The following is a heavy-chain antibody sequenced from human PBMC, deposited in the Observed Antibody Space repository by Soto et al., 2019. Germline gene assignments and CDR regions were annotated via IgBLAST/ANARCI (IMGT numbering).Heavy chain of an antibody. V-gene: IGHV4-34*01. Sequence: QVQLQQWGAGLLKPSETLSLTCAVYGGSFSGHYWCWIRQPPGKGLEWIGEINQSGITNYNPSLKSRVTMSVDTSKNQFSLNLNSVTAADTAVYYCARAHINCGGDCSTFDYWGQGTLVTVSS. CDR1: GGSFSGHY. D-gene: IGHD2-21*02. J-gene: IGHJ4*02. CDR2: INQSGIT. CDR3: ARAHINCGGDCSTFDY.